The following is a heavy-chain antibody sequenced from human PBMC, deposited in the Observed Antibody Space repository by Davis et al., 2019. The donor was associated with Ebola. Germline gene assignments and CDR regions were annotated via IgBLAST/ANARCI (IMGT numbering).Heavy chain of an antibody. V-gene: IGHV1-18*01. CDR2: ISAYNGNT. CDR3: ARSITMVRGVSWFDP. D-gene: IGHD3-10*01. J-gene: IGHJ5*02. Sequence: ASVKVSCKASGYTFTSYGISWVRQAPGQGLEWVGWISAYNGNTNYAQKLQGRVTMTTDTSTSTAYMELRSLRSDDTAVYYCARSITMVRGVSWFDPWGQGTLVTVSS. CDR1: GYTFTSYG.